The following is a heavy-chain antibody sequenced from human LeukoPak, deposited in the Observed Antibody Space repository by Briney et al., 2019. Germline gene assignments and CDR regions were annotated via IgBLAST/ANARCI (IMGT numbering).Heavy chain of an antibody. CDR3: ARARDGYVY. CDR2: INPNSGGT. V-gene: IGHV1-2*02. D-gene: IGHD5-24*01. CDR1: GYTFTSYG. J-gene: IGHJ4*02. Sequence: GASVKVSCKASGYTFTSYGISWVRQAPGQGLEWMGWINPNSGGTNYAQKFQGRVTMTRDTSISTAYMELSRLRSDDTAVYYCARARDGYVYWGQGTLVTVSS.